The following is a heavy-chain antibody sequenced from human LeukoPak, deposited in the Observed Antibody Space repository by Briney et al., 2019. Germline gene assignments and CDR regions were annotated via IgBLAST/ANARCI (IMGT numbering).Heavy chain of an antibody. Sequence: GGSLRLSCAASGFTFDDYAMHWVRQAPGKGLEWVSGISWNSGSIGYADSVKGRFTISRDNAKNSLYLQMNSLRAEDMALYYCAKDSGSSGFFAFDIWGQGTMVTVSS. CDR2: ISWNSGSI. V-gene: IGHV3-9*03. CDR3: AKDSGSSGFFAFDI. J-gene: IGHJ3*02. D-gene: IGHD3-22*01. CDR1: GFTFDDYA.